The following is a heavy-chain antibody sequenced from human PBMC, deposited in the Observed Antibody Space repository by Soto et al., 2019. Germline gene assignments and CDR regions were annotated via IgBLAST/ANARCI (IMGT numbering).Heavy chain of an antibody. CDR2: INPNSGGT. Sequence: ASVKVSCKASGYTFTGYYMHWVRQAPGQGLEWMGWINPNSGGTKYAQKFQGLVTMTRDTSISTAYMELSRLRSDDTAVYYCARVFSRGYYYYGMDVWGQGTTVTVSS. D-gene: IGHD3-10*01. CDR3: ARVFSRGYYYYGMDV. J-gene: IGHJ6*02. CDR1: GYTFTGYY. V-gene: IGHV1-2*04.